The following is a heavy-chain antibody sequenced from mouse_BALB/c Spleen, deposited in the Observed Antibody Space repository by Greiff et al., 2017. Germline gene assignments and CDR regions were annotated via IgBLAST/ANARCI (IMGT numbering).Heavy chain of an antibody. J-gene: IGHJ4*01. D-gene: IGHD2-10*02. Sequence: EVHLVESGGGLVQPGGSLRLSCATSGFTFTDYYMSWVRQPPGKALEWLGFIRNKANGYTTEYSASVKGRFTISRDNSQSILYLQMNTLRAEDSATYYCARDRKYGNYSSYAMDYWGQGTSVTVSS. CDR1: GFTFTDYY. V-gene: IGHV7-3*02. CDR2: IRNKANGYTT. CDR3: ARDRKYGNYSSYAMDY.